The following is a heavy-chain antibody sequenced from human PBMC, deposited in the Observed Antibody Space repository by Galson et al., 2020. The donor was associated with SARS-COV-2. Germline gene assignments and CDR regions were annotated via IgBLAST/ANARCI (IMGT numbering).Heavy chain of an antibody. CDR2: INPNSGGT. CDR3: ARGRVVVPAAKHYYYYYMDV. V-gene: IGHV1-2*02. J-gene: IGHJ6*03. Sequence: ASVKVSCKASGYTFTGYYMHWVRQAPGQGLEWMGWINPNSGGTNYAQKFQGRVTMTRDTSISTAYMELSRLRSDDTAVYYCARGRVVVPAAKHYYYYYMDVWGKGTTVTVSS. CDR1: GYTFTGYY. D-gene: IGHD2-2*01.